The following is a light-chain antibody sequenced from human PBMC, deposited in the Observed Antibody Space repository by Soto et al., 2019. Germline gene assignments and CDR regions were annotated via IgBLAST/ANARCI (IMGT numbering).Light chain of an antibody. CDR1: SSDIGAYNY. Sequence: QSALTQPPSASGSPGQSVTISCTGTSSDIGAYNYVSWFQQHPGEAPKLIISEVNKRPSGVPDRFSGSKSGNTASLTVSGLQAEDEADCYCTSYGGRDNLMFGGGTKVTVL. V-gene: IGLV2-8*01. J-gene: IGLJ3*02. CDR2: EVN. CDR3: TSYGGRDNLM.